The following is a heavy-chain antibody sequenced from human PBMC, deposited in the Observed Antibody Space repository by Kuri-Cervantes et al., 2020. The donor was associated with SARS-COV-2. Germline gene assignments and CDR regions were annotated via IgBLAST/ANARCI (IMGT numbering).Heavy chain of an antibody. J-gene: IGHJ4*02. CDR3: ARDLGPFNTRLRLAD. Sequence: GESLKISCAASGFTFSSYAMHWVRQAPGKGLEWVAVISYDGSNKYYADSVKGRFTISRDNAKNSLYLQMNSLRAEDTAVYYCARDLGPFNTRLRLADWGQGTLVTVSS. D-gene: IGHD3-16*01. V-gene: IGHV3-30*07. CDR2: ISYDGSNK. CDR1: GFTFSSYA.